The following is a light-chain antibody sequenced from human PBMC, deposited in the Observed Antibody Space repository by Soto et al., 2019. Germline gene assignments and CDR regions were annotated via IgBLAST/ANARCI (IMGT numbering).Light chain of an antibody. Sequence: DIQMTQSPSPLSASVGDRVTISCRASQNIRKYLNWYQQQPGQAPTLLLYGGSSLHSGVPSKFTGAGDGTNFTLAITGLQPGDFATYYCQQTYRSPYTFGQGTKVEIK. CDR2: GGS. CDR3: QQTYRSPYT. CDR1: QNIRKY. J-gene: IGKJ2*01. V-gene: IGKV1-39*01.